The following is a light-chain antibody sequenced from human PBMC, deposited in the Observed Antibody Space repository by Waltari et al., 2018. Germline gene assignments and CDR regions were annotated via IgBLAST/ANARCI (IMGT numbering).Light chain of an antibody. CDR1: NTGTYG. J-gene: IGLJ1*01. Sequence: SYVVTQPSSVSLAPGETAPITCGGVNTGTYGMHWYQQKAGQAPVLVIFYDRDRPSGIPDRFSGSTSGNTATLTISRVEAGDEARYYCHVWHPHVDPGVFGTGTEVTVL. CDR2: YDR. V-gene: IGLV3-21*04. CDR3: HVWHPHVDPGV.